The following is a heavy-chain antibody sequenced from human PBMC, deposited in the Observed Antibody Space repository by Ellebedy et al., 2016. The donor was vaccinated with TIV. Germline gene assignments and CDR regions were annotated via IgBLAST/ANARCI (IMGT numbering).Heavy chain of an antibody. Sequence: SETLSLXCTVSGYSISSGYYWGWIRQPPGKGLEWIGSIYHSGSTYYNPSLKSRVTISVDTSKNQFSQKLSSVTAADTAVYYCARGWYQPAYGYFHWFDPWGQGTLVTVSS. J-gene: IGHJ5*02. CDR3: ARGWYQPAYGYFHWFDP. CDR1: GYSISSGYY. CDR2: IYHSGST. D-gene: IGHD5-18*01. V-gene: IGHV4-38-2*02.